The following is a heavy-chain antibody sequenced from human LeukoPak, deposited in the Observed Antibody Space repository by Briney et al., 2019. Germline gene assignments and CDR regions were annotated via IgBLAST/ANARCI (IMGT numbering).Heavy chain of an antibody. Sequence: RSSETLSLTCAVYGGSFSGYYWSWIRQPPGKGLEWIGEINHSGSTNYNPSLKSRVTISVDTSKNQFSLKLSSVTAADTAVYYCARGRLHYDILTGYPIGLHFDYWGQGTLVTVSS. CDR1: GGSFSGYY. CDR2: INHSGST. V-gene: IGHV4-34*01. D-gene: IGHD3-9*01. CDR3: ARGRLHYDILTGYPIGLHFDY. J-gene: IGHJ4*02.